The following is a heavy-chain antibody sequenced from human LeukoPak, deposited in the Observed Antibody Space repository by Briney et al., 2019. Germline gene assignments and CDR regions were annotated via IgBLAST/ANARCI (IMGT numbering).Heavy chain of an antibody. Sequence: GSSVKVSCKASGGSFNSYAISWVRQAPGQGLEWMGGIIPIFGTANYAQKFQGRVTITADKSTNTAYMELSSLRSEDTAVYYCARSQPQAYFDLWGRGTLVTVSS. J-gene: IGHJ2*01. CDR2: IIPIFGTA. V-gene: IGHV1-69*06. CDR3: ARSQPQAYFDL. CDR1: GGSFNSYA.